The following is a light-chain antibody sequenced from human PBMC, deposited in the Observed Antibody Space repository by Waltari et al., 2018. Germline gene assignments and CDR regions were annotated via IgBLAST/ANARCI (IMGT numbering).Light chain of an antibody. Sequence: DIVMTQSPDSLAVSLGERATINCKSSQSVLYSSNNKNYLAWYQQKPGQAPKLLIYWASTRESGVPDRFSGSGSGTDFTLTISSLQPEDFATYYCQQTYSTWTFGQGTAVEIK. CDR1: QSVLYSSNNKNY. V-gene: IGKV4-1*01. CDR2: WAS. J-gene: IGKJ1*01. CDR3: QQTYSTWT.